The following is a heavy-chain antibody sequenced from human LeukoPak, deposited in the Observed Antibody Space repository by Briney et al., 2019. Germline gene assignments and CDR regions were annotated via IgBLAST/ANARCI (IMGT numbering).Heavy chain of an antibody. Sequence: GGSLRLSCAASGFIINSYAIHWVRQAPGQGLEWVAVISYDGSNEYYADSLKGRFTISRDNSKNTLSLHMNSLRAEDTAVYYCARSAFSVDTTKGFDPWGQGTLVTVSS. CDR3: ARSAFSVDTTKGFDP. V-gene: IGHV3-30-3*01. D-gene: IGHD5-18*01. CDR2: ISYDGSNE. CDR1: GFIINSYA. J-gene: IGHJ5*02.